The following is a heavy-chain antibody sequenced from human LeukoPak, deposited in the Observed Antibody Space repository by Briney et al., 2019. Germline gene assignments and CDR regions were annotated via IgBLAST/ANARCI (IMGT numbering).Heavy chain of an antibody. CDR3: AKGQSGTTPYWFDP. Sequence: GGSLRLSCAASGFTFSTYAMTWVRQAPGKGLEWVSVISSNGDSTYYADSVKGRFTISRDNSKNTLYLQMNSLRAEDTALYYCAKGQSGTTPYWFDPWGQGTLVTVSS. V-gene: IGHV3-23*01. J-gene: IGHJ5*02. CDR2: ISSNGDST. CDR1: GFTFSTYA. D-gene: IGHD1-1*01.